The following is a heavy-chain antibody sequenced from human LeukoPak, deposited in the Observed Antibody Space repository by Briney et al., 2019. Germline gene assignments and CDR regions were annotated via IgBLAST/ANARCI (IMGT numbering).Heavy chain of an antibody. V-gene: IGHV1-18*01. CDR2: IGAYNGNT. CDR3: ARPRFLYCSSTSCTDYYGMDV. CDR1: GYTFTSYG. J-gene: IGHJ6*02. D-gene: IGHD2-2*01. Sequence: ASVKVSCKASGYTFTSYGISWVRQAPGQGLEWMGWIGAYNGNTNYAQKLQGRVTMTTDTSTSTAYMELRSLRSDDTAVYYCARPRFLYCSSTSCTDYYGMDVWGQGTTVTVSS.